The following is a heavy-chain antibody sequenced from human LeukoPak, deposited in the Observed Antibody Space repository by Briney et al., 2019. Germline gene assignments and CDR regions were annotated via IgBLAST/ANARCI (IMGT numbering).Heavy chain of an antibody. D-gene: IGHD3-10*01. V-gene: IGHV3-53*01. CDR1: GFTASSNY. CDR2: IYSDVRT. J-gene: IGHJ4*02. Sequence: GGSLRLSCAVSGFTASSNYMSWVRQAPGKGLEWVSVIYSDVRTYYADSVKGRFTISRDNSKNTLYVQMNSLRAEDTAVYYCVKSVGSGSYYNNDCWGQGTLVTVSS. CDR3: VKSVGSGSYYNNDC.